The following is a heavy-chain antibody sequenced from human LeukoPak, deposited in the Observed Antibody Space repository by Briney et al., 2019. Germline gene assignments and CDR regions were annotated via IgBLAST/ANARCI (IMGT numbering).Heavy chain of an antibody. J-gene: IGHJ4*02. CDR1: GYSISSGYY. V-gene: IGHV4-61*01. Sequence: PSETLSLTCAVSGYSISSGYYWGWIRQPPGKGLEWIAYMYNSGSTNYNPSLKSRVTISIDTSKNQFSLKLSPLTAADTAIYYCARGIESYGDYGYWGQGILVTVSS. D-gene: IGHD4-17*01. CDR3: ARGIESYGDYGY. CDR2: MYNSGST.